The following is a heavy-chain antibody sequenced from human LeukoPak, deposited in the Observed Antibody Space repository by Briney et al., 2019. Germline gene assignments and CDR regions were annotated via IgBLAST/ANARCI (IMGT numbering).Heavy chain of an antibody. CDR2: VKSDGAGT. V-gene: IGHV3-23*01. Sequence: GGSLRLSCAASGFTFSTYARSWVRQAPGEGLAWVASVKSDGAGTHYADSVKGRFTISRDNSKNILYLQMNSLRAEDTAIYYCARCTTASSGWCNWLDPWGQGTLVTVSS. D-gene: IGHD3-22*01. J-gene: IGHJ5*02. CDR3: ARCTTASSGWCNWLDP. CDR1: GFTFSTYA.